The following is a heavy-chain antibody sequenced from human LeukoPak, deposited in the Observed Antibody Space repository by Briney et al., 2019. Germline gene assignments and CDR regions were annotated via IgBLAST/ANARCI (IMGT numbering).Heavy chain of an antibody. Sequence: SVKVSCKASGGTFSSYAISWVRQAPGQGLEWMGRIIPILGIANYAQKFQARVTITADKSTSTAYMELSSLRSEDTAVYYCARAGITMVRGVGYWGQGTLVTVSS. J-gene: IGHJ4*02. CDR2: IIPILGIA. D-gene: IGHD3-10*01. CDR3: ARAGITMVRGVGY. CDR1: GGTFSSYA. V-gene: IGHV1-69*04.